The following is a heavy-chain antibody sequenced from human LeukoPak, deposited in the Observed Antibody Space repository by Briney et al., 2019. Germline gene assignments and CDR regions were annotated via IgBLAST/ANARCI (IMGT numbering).Heavy chain of an antibody. J-gene: IGHJ6*02. CDR3: TKDGAAGAPPEVMAV. CDR2: INHDGVEK. CDR1: GFTFSNYY. D-gene: IGHD6-13*01. V-gene: IGHV3-7*01. Sequence: GGSLRLSCTASGFTFSNYYMTWVRQAPGKGLEWVANINHDGVEKNYVDSVKGRFTISGDNTQSSLYLQMNSLRAEDTAVYYCTKDGAAGAPPEVMAVWGQGTTVTVSS.